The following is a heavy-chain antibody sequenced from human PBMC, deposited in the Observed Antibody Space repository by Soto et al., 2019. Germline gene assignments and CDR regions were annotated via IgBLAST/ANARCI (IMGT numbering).Heavy chain of an antibody. CDR2: INSDGSST. J-gene: IGHJ5*02. CDR3: ARVAPYYYDSSGYYYDAYWFDP. CDR1: VFTFSSYW. D-gene: IGHD3-22*01. Sequence: GGSLRLSCAASVFTFSSYWMHWVRQAPGKGLVWVSRINSDGSSTSYADSAKGRFTISRDNAKNTLYLQMNSLRAEDTAVYYCARVAPYYYDSSGYYYDAYWFDPWGQGTLVTV. V-gene: IGHV3-74*01.